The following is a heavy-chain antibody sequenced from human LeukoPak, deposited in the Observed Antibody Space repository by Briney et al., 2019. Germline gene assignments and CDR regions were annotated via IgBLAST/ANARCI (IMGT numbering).Heavy chain of an antibody. CDR3: VREREGSNSEH. CDR1: GFTVSNNR. D-gene: IGHD1-26*01. V-gene: IGHV3-53*01. J-gene: IGHJ1*01. Sequence: GGSLRLSCAASGFTVSNNRLSWVRQAPGMGLEWVSTIYSDGNTYYPDSVKGRFTISRDGSKNTLYLQLNSLRTEDTAIYYCVREREGSNSEHWGQGTLVTVSS. CDR2: IYSDGNT.